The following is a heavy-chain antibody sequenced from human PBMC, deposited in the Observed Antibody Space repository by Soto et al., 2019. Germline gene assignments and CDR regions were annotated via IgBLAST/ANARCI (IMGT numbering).Heavy chain of an antibody. CDR3: VKGSFGFDY. D-gene: IGHD3-10*01. CDR2: ISKSGDST. Sequence: GGSLRLSCAASGVTFTSYAMTWVRQVPGEGLQWVSSISKSGDSTYYAASVKGRFTTSRDNSKNTLYLQMNSLRAEDTAIYYCVKGSFGFDYWGQGTLVTVSS. J-gene: IGHJ4*02. V-gene: IGHV3-23*01. CDR1: GVTFTSYA.